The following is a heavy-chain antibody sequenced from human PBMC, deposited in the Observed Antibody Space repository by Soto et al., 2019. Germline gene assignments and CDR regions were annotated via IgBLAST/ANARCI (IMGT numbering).Heavy chain of an antibody. D-gene: IGHD3-16*02. CDR2: IYYSGST. J-gene: IGHJ6*03. Sequence: PSETLSLTCTVSGVSFSSYYWSWVRQTPGKGLEWIGYIYYSGSTNYNPSLKSRVAMSIDTSKNQFSLKLTSVSAADTAVYYCAGYRREPHYHMSLRAKGTTVTVS. V-gene: IGHV4-59*01. CDR3: AGYRREPHYHMSL. CDR1: GVSFSSYY.